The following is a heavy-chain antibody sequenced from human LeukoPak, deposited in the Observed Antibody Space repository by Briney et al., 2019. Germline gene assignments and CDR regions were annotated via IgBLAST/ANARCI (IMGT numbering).Heavy chain of an antibody. Sequence: VGSLRLSCAASGFTFSSYSMNWVRQAPGKGLEWVSSISSSSSYIYYADSVKGRFTISRDNAKNSLYLQMNSLRAEDTAVYYCARDDIFDALSAPDYWGQGTLVTVSS. D-gene: IGHD5-12*01. V-gene: IGHV3-21*01. J-gene: IGHJ4*02. CDR3: ARDDIFDALSAPDY. CDR2: ISSSSSYI. CDR1: GFTFSSYS.